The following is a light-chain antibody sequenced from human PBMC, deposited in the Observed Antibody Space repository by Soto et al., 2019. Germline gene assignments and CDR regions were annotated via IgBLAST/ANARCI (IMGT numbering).Light chain of an antibody. CDR3: LLSYNGPYV. J-gene: IGLJ1*01. CDR1: TGAVTNGHY. CDR2: DTT. V-gene: IGLV7-46*01. Sequence: QAVVTQEPSLTVSPGGTVTLTCGSSTGAVTNGHYPYWFQQKPGQAPRTLIYDTTNRHSWTPARFSGSLLGGKAAPTLSGAQTEDEDEYYCLLSYNGPYVFGTGTKVTVL.